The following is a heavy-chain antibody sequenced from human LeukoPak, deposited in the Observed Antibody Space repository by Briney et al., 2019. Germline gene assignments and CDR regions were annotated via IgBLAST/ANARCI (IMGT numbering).Heavy chain of an antibody. J-gene: IGHJ5*02. D-gene: IGHD2-2*01. V-gene: IGHV1-69*13. CDR2: IIPIFGTA. CDR1: GGTFSSYA. CDR3: ARGGYCSSTSCYPWFDP. Sequence: GAPVKVSCKASGGTFSSYAISWVRQAPGQGLEWMGGIIPIFGTANYAQKFQGRVTITADESTSTAYMELSSLRSEDTAVYYCARGGYCSSTSCYPWFDPWGQGTLVTVSS.